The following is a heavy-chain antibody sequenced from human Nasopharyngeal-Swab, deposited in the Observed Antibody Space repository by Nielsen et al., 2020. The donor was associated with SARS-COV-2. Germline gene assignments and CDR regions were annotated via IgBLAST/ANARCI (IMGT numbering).Heavy chain of an antibody. CDR3: ARTYGGNYEYFQH. Sequence: SDTLSLTCTVSGGSISSYYWSWIRQPPGKGLEWIGYIYYSGSTNYNPSLKSRVTISVDTSKNQFSLKLSSVTAADTAVYYCARTYGGNYEYFQHWGQGTLVTVSS. D-gene: IGHD4-23*01. J-gene: IGHJ1*01. V-gene: IGHV4-59*12. CDR2: IYYSGST. CDR1: GGSISSYY.